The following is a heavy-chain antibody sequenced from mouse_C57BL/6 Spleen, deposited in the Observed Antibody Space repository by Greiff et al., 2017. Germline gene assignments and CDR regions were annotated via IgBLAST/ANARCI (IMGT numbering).Heavy chain of an antibody. V-gene: IGHV7-3*01. CDR3: ARSYYYGSSFFDY. J-gene: IGHJ2*01. Sequence: EVKLVESGGGLVQPGGSLSLSCAASGFTFTDYYMSWVRQPPGKALEWLGFIRNKANGYTTEYSASVKGRFTISRDNSQSILYLQMNALRAEDSATYYCARSYYYGSSFFDYWCQGTTLTVSS. D-gene: IGHD1-1*01. CDR2: IRNKANGYTT. CDR1: GFTFTDYY.